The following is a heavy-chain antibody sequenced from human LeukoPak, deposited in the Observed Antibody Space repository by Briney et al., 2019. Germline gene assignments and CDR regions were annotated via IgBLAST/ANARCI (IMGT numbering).Heavy chain of an antibody. CDR3: ARDPPSPVTGGWYPDDYGMDV. Sequence: PGGSLRLSCAASGFTVSSNYMSWVRQAPGKGLEWVSSISSSSSYIYYADSVKGRFTISRDNAKNSLYLQMNSLRAEDTAVYYCARDPPSPVTGGWYPDDYGMDVWGQGTTVTVSS. CDR1: GFTVSSNY. D-gene: IGHD6-19*01. J-gene: IGHJ6*02. CDR2: ISSSSSYI. V-gene: IGHV3-21*01.